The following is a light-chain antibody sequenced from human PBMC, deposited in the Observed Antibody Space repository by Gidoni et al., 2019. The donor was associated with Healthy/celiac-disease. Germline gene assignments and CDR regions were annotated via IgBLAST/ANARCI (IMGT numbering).Light chain of an antibody. J-gene: IGKJ3*01. CDR3: MKARKTTFK. CDR1: QSLLHSNGYNY. Sequence: DIVMTQSPLSLPVTPGEPASISCRSSQSLLHSNGYNYLDWYLQKPGQSPQLLIYLGSNRASGVPDRFSGSGEGKDWKLKIRRVEAEDVGVYECMKARKTTFKVGPGTKVDIK. V-gene: IGKV2-28*01. CDR2: LGS.